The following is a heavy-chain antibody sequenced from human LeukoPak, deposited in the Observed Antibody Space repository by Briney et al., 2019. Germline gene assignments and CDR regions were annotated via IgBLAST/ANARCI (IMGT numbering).Heavy chain of an antibody. V-gene: IGHV4-39*07. CDR1: GGSISSSSYY. J-gene: IGHJ4*02. CDR2: IYYSGST. CDR3: AGAPLYHYDSNGYLFDY. Sequence: SETLSLTCTVSGGSISSSSYYWGWIRQPPGKGLEYIGSIYYSGSTYYNPSLKSRVTMSVDTSKNQFSLKLSSVTAADTAVYYCAGAPLYHYDSNGYLFDYWGQGTLVTVSS. D-gene: IGHD3-22*01.